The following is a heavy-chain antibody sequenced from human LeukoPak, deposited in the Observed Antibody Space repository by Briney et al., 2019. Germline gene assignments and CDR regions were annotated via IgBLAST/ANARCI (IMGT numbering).Heavy chain of an antibody. CDR2: IYPGDCYT. CDR1: GYSFTSYW. J-gene: IGHJ4*02. D-gene: IGHD2-15*01. Sequence: GESLKISCKGSGYSFTSYWIGWVRQMPGKGLEWMGIIYPGDCYTRYSPSFQGQVTISADKSISTAYLQWSSLKASDTAMYYCARKYCSGGSCDWAFDYWGQGTLVTVSS. V-gene: IGHV5-51*01. CDR3: ARKYCSGGSCDWAFDY.